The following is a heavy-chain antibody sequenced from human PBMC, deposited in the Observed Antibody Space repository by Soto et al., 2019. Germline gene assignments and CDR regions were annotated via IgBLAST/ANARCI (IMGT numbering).Heavy chain of an antibody. CDR2: ISAYNGNT. D-gene: IGHD6-13*01. V-gene: IGHV1-18*01. J-gene: IGHJ3*02. CDR1: GYTFTSYG. Sequence: QVQLVQSGAEVKKPGASVKVSCKASGYTFTSYGISWVRQAPVQGLEWMGWISAYNGNTNYAQKLQGRVTMTTDTSTSTAYMELGRLRSDDTAVDYCARVSSSGHRVGAFDIWGQGTMVTVSS. CDR3: ARVSSSGHRVGAFDI.